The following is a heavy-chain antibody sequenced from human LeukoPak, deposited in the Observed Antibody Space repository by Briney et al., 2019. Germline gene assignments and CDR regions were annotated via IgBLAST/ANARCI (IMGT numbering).Heavy chain of an antibody. D-gene: IGHD5-18*01. J-gene: IGHJ5*02. V-gene: IGHV3-21*01. CDR1: GFTFSSYS. CDR3: AREIGYSYVIFDP. CDR2: ISSSSSYI. Sequence: TSGGSLRLSCAASGFTFSSYSMYWVRQAPGKGLEWVSSISSSSSYIYYADSVKGRFTISRDNAKNSLYLQMNSLRAEDTAVYYCAREIGYSYVIFDPWGQGTLVTVSS.